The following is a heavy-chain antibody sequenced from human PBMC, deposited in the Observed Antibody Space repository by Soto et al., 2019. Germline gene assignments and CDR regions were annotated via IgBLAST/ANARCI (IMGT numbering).Heavy chain of an antibody. CDR3: ARGRRLPIFEVATNYYYYYGMDV. J-gene: IGHJ6*02. CDR2: IIPIFGTA. CDR1: GGTFSSYA. Sequence: ASVKVSCKASGGTFSSYAISWVRQAPGQGLEWMGGIIPIFGTANYAQKFQGRVTITADKSTSTAYMELSSLRSEDTAVYYCARGRRLPIFEVATNYYYYYGMDVWGQGTTVTVSS. D-gene: IGHD3-3*01. V-gene: IGHV1-69*06.